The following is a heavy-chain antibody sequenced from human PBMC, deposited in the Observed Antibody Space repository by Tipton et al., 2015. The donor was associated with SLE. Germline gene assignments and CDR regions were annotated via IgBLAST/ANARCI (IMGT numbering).Heavy chain of an antibody. CDR3: ARTAAAATRWFDP. Sequence: TLSLTCTVSGGSISSSSYYWGWIRQPPGKGLEWIGSIYYSGSTYYNPSVESRVTISVDTSKNQFSLKLSSVTAADTAVYYCARTAAAATRWFDPWGQGTLVTVSS. CDR1: GGSISSSSYY. D-gene: IGHD6-13*01. V-gene: IGHV4-39*07. J-gene: IGHJ5*02. CDR2: IYYSGST.